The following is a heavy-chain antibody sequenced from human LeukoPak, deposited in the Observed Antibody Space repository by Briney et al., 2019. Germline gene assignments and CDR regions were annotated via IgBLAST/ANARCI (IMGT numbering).Heavy chain of an antibody. CDR1: GFTFHDYA. D-gene: IGHD3-16*01. CDR3: ATTGDRRGDY. Sequence: GRSLRLSCAGAGFTFHDYAMHWVRQAPGKGLEWVSGISWNSGNIGYADSVKGRFTISRDNAKNSLYLQMNSLRAEDTALYYCATTGDRRGDYWGQGTLVTVSS. CDR2: ISWNSGNI. J-gene: IGHJ4*02. V-gene: IGHV3-9*01.